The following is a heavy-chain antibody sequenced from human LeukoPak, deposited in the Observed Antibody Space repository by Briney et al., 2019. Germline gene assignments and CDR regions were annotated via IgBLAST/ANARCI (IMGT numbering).Heavy chain of an antibody. V-gene: IGHV3-7*01. D-gene: IGHD3-10*01. J-gene: IGHJ3*02. CDR2: IKQDGAEK. CDR3: ARDRGGSVSHGFDAFDI. Sequence: PGGSLRLSCAASGFTFSNDWVKCVRHAPGRGLGWVANIKQDGAEKSYGDSVKGRFTISRDNVKNSLHLQTTSLRAEDLAVYYCARDRGGSVSHGFDAFDIWGQGTMVTVSS. CDR1: GFTFSNDW.